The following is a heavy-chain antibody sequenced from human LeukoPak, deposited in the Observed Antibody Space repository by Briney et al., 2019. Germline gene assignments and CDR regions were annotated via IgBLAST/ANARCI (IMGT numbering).Heavy chain of an antibody. J-gene: IGHJ6*04. V-gene: IGHV3-30*03. Sequence: GGSLRLSCAASGFTFSSYGMHWVRQAPGKGLEWVAVISCDGSNKYYADSVKGRFTISRDNSKNTLYLQMNSLRAEDTAVYYCATTRRGYCSGGSCYSYYYYGMDVWGKGTTVTVSS. CDR3: ATTRRGYCSGGSCYSYYYYGMDV. CDR2: ISCDGSNK. CDR1: GFTFSSYG. D-gene: IGHD2-15*01.